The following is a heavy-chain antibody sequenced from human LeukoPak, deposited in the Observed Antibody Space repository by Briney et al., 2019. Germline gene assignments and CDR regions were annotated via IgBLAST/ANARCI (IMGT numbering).Heavy chain of an antibody. CDR2: VNSDGSST. D-gene: IGHD2-21*02. V-gene: IGHV3-74*01. J-gene: IGHJ4*02. CDR3: ARGHIVVLTAPDY. Sequence: GGSLRLSCAASGFTFSSYWMHWVRQAPGKGLVWVSRVNSDGSSTSYADSVKGRFTISRDNAKNTLYLQMNSLRAEDTAVYYCARGHIVVLTAPDYWGQGTLVTVSS. CDR1: GFTFSSYW.